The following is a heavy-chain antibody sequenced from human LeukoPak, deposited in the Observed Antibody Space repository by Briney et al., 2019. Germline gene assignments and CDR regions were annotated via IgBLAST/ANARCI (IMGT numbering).Heavy chain of an antibody. V-gene: IGHV3-30*18. J-gene: IGHJ5*02. CDR3: AKAYSSGWYNWFDP. Sequence: GGSLRLSCAASGFTFSSYGMHWVRQAPGKGLEWVAVISYDGSNKYYADSVKGRFTISRDNSKNTLYLQMNSLRAEDTAVYYCAKAYSSGWYNWFDPWGQETLVTVSS. CDR2: ISYDGSNK. D-gene: IGHD6-19*01. CDR1: GFTFSSYG.